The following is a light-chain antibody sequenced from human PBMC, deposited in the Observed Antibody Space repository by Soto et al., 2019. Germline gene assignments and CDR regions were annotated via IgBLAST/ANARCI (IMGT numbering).Light chain of an antibody. J-gene: IGLJ2*01. V-gene: IGLV2-23*01. Sequence: QSALTQPASVSGSPGQSITLSCTGTSSDVGSYNLVSWYQLHPGKAPKLMIYEGTKRPSGVSNRFSGSKSGSTASLTISGLQAEDEADYYFCSYAGRSSYVVFGGGTQLTVL. CDR2: EGT. CDR3: CSYAGRSSYVV. CDR1: SSDVGSYNL.